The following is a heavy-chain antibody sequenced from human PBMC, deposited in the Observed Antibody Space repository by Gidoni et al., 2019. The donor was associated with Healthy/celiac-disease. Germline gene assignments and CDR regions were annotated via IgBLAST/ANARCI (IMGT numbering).Heavy chain of an antibody. V-gene: IGHV3-15*01. Sequence: EVQLVESGGGLVKPGGSLRLSCAASGFTFSNAWMSWVRQAPGKGLEWVGRIKSKTDGGTTDYAATVKGRFTISRDDSKNTLYLQMNSLKTEDTAVYYCTTGYSSSWGAFDIWGQGTMVTVSS. CDR2: IKSKTDGGTT. J-gene: IGHJ3*02. D-gene: IGHD6-13*01. CDR1: GFTFSNAW. CDR3: TTGYSSSWGAFDI.